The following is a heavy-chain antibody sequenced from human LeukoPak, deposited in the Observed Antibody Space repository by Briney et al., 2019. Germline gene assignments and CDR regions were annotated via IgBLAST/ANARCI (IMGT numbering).Heavy chain of an antibody. V-gene: IGHV4-59*01. J-gene: IGHJ4*02. CDR2: IYYSGST. D-gene: IGHD6-6*01. CDR1: GGSIASYY. CDR3: ARGTIAARRDHLFDY. Sequence: SQTLSLTYTVSGGSIASYYWSWIRQPPGKGLEWIGYIYYSGSTNYNPSLKSRVTISVDTSKNQFSLRLSSVTAADTAVYYCARGTIAARRDHLFDYWGQGTLVTVSS.